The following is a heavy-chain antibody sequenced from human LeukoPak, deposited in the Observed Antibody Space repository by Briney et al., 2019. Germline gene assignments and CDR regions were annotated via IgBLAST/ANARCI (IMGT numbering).Heavy chain of an antibody. CDR3: ASSNYCSSTSCYPDY. J-gene: IGHJ4*02. Sequence: SVKVSCKASGGTFSSYAISWVRQAPGQGLEWMGGIIPIFGTANYAQKFQGRVTITADESTSTAYMELSSLRSEDTAVYYCASSNYCSSTSCYPDYWGQGTLVTVSS. CDR1: GGTFSSYA. CDR2: IIPIFGTA. V-gene: IGHV1-69*13. D-gene: IGHD2-2*01.